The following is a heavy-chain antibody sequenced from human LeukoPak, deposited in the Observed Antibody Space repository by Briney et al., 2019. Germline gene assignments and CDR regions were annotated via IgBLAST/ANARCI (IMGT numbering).Heavy chain of an antibody. V-gene: IGHV4-61*02. CDR1: GGSISSGSYY. Sequence: SETLSLTCTVSGGSISSGSYYWSWIRQPAGKELEWIGRIYTSGSTNYNPSLKSRVTISVDTSKNQFSLKLSSVTAADTAVYYCARSNVVVPAADPRHNWFDPWGQGTLVTVSS. CDR3: ARSNVVVPAADPRHNWFDP. D-gene: IGHD2-2*01. CDR2: IYTSGST. J-gene: IGHJ5*02.